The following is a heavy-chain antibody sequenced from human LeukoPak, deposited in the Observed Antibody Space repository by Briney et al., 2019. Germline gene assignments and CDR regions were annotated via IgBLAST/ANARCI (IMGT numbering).Heavy chain of an antibody. D-gene: IGHD2-21*02. CDR2: IYYSGST. Sequence: SETLSLTCTVSGGSMSSYYWSWIRQPPRKGLEWLGYIYYSGSTNYNPSLKSRVTISVDTSKKQFSLKLSSVTAADTAVYYCARHPTNCGGDCYSSYYYYGMDVWGQGTTVTVSS. CDR1: GGSMSSYY. CDR3: ARHPTNCGGDCYSSYYYYGMDV. J-gene: IGHJ6*02. V-gene: IGHV4-59*08.